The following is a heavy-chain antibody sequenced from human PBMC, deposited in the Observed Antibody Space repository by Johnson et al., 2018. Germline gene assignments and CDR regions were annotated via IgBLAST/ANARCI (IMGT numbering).Heavy chain of an antibody. CDR3: NRGPANTVASYYYYYYYIDV. J-gene: IGHJ6*03. CDR1: GFTFGDYA. Sequence: EVQLVESGGGLVQPGRSLRLSCTASGFTFGDYAMSWFRQAPGKGLEWVGFIRSQAYGGTTEYAASVKGRVTIERDDSKSIAYLQMNSLITEETDMNYCNRGPANTVASYYYYYYYIDVWGKGTTVTVSS. V-gene: IGHV3-49*03. D-gene: IGHD4-11*01. CDR2: IRSQAYGGTT.